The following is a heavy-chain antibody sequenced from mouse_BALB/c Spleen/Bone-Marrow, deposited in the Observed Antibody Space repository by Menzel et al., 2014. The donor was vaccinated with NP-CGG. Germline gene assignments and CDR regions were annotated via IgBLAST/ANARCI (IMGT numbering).Heavy chain of an antibody. CDR3: ARELVRGMDY. CDR2: INPGSGGI. Sequence: VQLQESGAELVRPGTSVKVSCEASGYAFTNYWIEWIKQRPGQGLEWIGVINPGSGGINYNEKFKGKATLTADKSSSTAYMQLSSLTSDDSAVYFCARELVRGMDYWNQGTSVTISS. CDR1: GYAFTNYW. J-gene: IGHJ4*01. V-gene: IGHV1-54*01. D-gene: IGHD1-1*01.